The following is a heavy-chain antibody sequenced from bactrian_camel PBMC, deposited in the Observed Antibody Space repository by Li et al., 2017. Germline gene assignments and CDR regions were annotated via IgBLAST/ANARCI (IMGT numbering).Heavy chain of an antibody. V-gene: IGHV3S53*01. Sequence: HVQLVESGGGSVQAGGSLRLSCVASGYTDSDSRNFMGWFRQTPGKEREAVASIAQDGRTTYAESVKGRFIVSKDSAKNTMYLRMNNMKPEDTAVYYCAVDILAGVKSRCAAGASQVPSYGYWGQGTHVTVS. CDR2: IAQDGRT. CDR1: GYTDSDSRNF. CDR3: AVDILAGVKSRCAAGASQVPSYGY. J-gene: IGHJ4*01. D-gene: IGHD1*01.